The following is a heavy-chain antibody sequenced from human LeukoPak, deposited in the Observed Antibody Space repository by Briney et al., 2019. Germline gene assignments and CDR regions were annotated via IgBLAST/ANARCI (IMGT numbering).Heavy chain of an antibody. D-gene: IGHD2/OR15-2a*01. CDR3: ARSFLGNWFDP. J-gene: IGHJ5*02. Sequence: PSESLSLTCTVSGGSISSYYWSWIRQPPGKGLEWIGYIYYSGSTNYNPSLKSRVTISVDTSKNQFSLKLSSVTAADTAVYYCARSFLGNWFDPWGQGTLVTVSS. V-gene: IGHV4-59*01. CDR1: GGSISSYY. CDR2: IYYSGST.